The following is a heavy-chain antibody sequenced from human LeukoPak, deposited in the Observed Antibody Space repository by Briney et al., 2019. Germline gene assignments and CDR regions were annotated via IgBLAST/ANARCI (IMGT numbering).Heavy chain of an antibody. CDR3: ATTYYYDSSGYAGY. J-gene: IGHJ4*02. CDR1: GFTFSSYW. V-gene: IGHV3-74*01. Sequence: GGSLRLSCAASGFTFSSYWMHWVRQAPGKGLVWVSRINSDGSSTSYADSVKGRITISRDNAKNTLYLQMNSLGAEDTAVYYCATTYYYDSSGYAGYWGQGTLVTVSS. CDR2: INSDGSST. D-gene: IGHD3-22*01.